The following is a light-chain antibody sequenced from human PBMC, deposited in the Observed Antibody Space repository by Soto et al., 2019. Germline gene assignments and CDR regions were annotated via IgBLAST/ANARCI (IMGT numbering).Light chain of an antibody. Sequence: DIQMTQSPFSLSASIGDRVTVTCQASQNITNNLNWYQQKPGKAPKLLVYAAARLQSGVPSRFSGSGSGTDFTLTISSLQSEDFAVYYCQRYNNCPPWTFGQGTKVDIK. CDR3: QRYNNCPPWT. CDR1: QNITNN. CDR2: AAA. V-gene: IGKV1-39*02. J-gene: IGKJ1*01.